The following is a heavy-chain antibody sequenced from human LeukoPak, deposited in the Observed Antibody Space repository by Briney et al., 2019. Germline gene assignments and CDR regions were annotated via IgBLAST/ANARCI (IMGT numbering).Heavy chain of an antibody. Sequence: GGSLRLSCAASGFTFSSYAMSWVRQAPGKGLEWVSAISGSGGSTYYADSVKGRFTISRDNSKNTLYLQMNSLRAEDTAVYYCAKVWGYCSGGSCYFDYWGQGTLVTVSS. V-gene: IGHV3-23*01. CDR1: GFTFSSYA. CDR2: ISGSGGST. CDR3: AKVWGYCSGGSCYFDY. D-gene: IGHD2-15*01. J-gene: IGHJ4*02.